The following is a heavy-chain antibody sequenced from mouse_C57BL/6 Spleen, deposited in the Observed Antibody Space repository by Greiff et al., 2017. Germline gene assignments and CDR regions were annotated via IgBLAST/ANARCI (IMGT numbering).Heavy chain of an antibody. J-gene: IGHJ4*01. V-gene: IGHV5-4*01. D-gene: IGHD2-4*01. CDR2: ISDGGSYT. CDR3: ARDPSYDYDLYAMDY. Sequence: EVMLVESGGGLVKPGGSLKLSCAASGFTFSSYAMSWVRQTPEKRLEWVATISDGGSYTYYPDNVKGRFTISRDNAKNNLYLQMSHLKSEDTAMYYCARDPSYDYDLYAMDYWGQGTSVTVSS. CDR1: GFTFSSYA.